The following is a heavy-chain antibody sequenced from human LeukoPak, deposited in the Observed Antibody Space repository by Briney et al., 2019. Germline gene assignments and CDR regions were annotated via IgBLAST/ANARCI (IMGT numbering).Heavy chain of an antibody. D-gene: IGHD2-2*01. CDR1: GGTFSSYA. CDR2: IIPIFGTA. Sequence: ASVTVSCKASGGTFSSYAISWVRQAPGQGLEWMGGIIPIFGTANYAQKFQGRVTITTDESTSTAYMELSSLRSEDTAVYYRARGQYFSSTSCYGVEGAFDIWGQGTMVTVSS. CDR3: ARGQYFSSTSCYGVEGAFDI. J-gene: IGHJ3*02. V-gene: IGHV1-69*05.